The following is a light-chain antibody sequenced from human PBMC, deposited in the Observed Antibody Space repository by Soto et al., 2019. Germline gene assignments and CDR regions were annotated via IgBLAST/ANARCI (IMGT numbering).Light chain of an antibody. CDR2: GAS. CDR3: QQCGSSPWT. V-gene: IGKV3-20*01. CDR1: QSVDNSY. J-gene: IGKJ1*01. Sequence: EIVLTQSPGTLSLSPGERATLSCRASQSVDNSYLAWYQQKPGQAPRLLIYGASSRAPGIPDRFSGSGSGTDFTLTISRLEPEDFAVYYCQQCGSSPWTFGQGTKVENK.